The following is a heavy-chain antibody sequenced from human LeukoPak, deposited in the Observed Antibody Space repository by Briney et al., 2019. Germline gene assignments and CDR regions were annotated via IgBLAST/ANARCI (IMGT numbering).Heavy chain of an antibody. CDR3: ARGVGVTQFDP. CDR2: IYYSGST. D-gene: IGHD1-26*01. Sequence: PSETLSLTCTASGGSISSYYWSWIRQPPGKGLEWIGYIYYSGSTNYNPSPKSRVTISVDTSKNQFSLKLSSVTAADTAVYYCARGVGVTQFDPWGQGTLVTVSS. CDR1: GGSISSYY. J-gene: IGHJ5*02. V-gene: IGHV4-59*01.